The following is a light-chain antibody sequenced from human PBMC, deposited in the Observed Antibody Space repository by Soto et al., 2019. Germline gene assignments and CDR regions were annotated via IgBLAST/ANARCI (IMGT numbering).Light chain of an antibody. CDR3: ETWASNTRV. V-gene: IGLV4-60*02. CDR1: SGHSSYI. CDR2: LEGSGSY. J-gene: IGLJ2*01. Sequence: QLVLTQSSSASASLGSSVKLTCTLSSGHSSYIIAWHQQQPGKAPRYLMKLEGSGSYNKGSGVPDRFSGSSSGADRYLTISNLQFEDEADYYCETWASNTRVFGGGTKLTV.